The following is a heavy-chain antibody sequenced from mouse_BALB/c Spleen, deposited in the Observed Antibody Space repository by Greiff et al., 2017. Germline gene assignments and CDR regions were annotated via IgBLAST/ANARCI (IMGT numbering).Heavy chain of an antibody. V-gene: IGHV2-9*02. Sequence: VNVVESGPGLVAPSQSLSITCTVSGFSLTSYGVHWVRQPPGKGLEWLGVIWAGGSTNYNSALMSRLSISKDNSKSQVFLKMNSLQTDDTAMYYCARDHPYDYDEGYYFDYWGQGTTLTVSS. CDR3: ARDHPYDYDEGYYFDY. CDR2: IWAGGST. D-gene: IGHD2-4*01. J-gene: IGHJ2*01. CDR1: GFSLTSYG.